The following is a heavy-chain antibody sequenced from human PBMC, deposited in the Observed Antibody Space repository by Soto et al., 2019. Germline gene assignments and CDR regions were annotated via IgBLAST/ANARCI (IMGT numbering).Heavy chain of an antibody. CDR3: GTEGGNWNIRYYYYYGMDV. J-gene: IGHJ6*02. CDR1: GYTLTELS. V-gene: IGHV1-24*01. Sequence: QGQLVQSGAEVKKPGASVKVSCKVSGYTLTELSMHWVRQAPGKGLEWMGSFDPEDGETIYAQKFQGRGTMTEDTSTDTASMELSRLRSEDTAVYNCGTEGGNWNIRYYYYYGMDVWGPGNTVTVSS. D-gene: IGHD1-1*01. CDR2: FDPEDGET.